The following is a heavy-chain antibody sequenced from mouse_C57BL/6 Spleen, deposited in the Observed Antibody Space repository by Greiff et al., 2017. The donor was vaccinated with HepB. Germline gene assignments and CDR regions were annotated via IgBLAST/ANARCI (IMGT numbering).Heavy chain of an antibody. J-gene: IGHJ2*01. CDR3: ARRAPTYYGNSYYFDY. CDR2: IYIGNGYT. CDR1: GYTFTSYG. V-gene: IGHV1-58*01. Sequence: EVMLVESGAELVRPGSSVKMSCKTSGYTFTSYGINWVKQRPGQGLEWIGYIYIGNGYTEYNEKFKGKATLTSDTSSSTAYMQLSSLTSEDSAIYFCARRAPTYYGNSYYFDYWGQGTTLTVSS. D-gene: IGHD2-10*01.